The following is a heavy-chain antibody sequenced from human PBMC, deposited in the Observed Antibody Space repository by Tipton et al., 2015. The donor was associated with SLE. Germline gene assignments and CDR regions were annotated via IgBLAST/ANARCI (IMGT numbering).Heavy chain of an antibody. CDR3: ARIVGAPDY. CDR1: GGSISSSSSYY. J-gene: IGHJ4*02. D-gene: IGHD1-26*01. CDR2: ISYSGNT. Sequence: PGLVKPSETLSLTCAVYGGSISSSSSYYWSWIRQPPGKGLEWIGYISYSGNTNYNASLKSRVTISVDTSKNQFSLKLSSVTAADTAVYYCARIVGAPDYWGQGTLVIVSS. V-gene: IGHV4-61*01.